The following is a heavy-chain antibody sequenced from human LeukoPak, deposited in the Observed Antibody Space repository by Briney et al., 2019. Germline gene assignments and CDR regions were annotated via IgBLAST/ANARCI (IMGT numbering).Heavy chain of an antibody. CDR1: GFTFSTYP. V-gene: IGHV3-30-3*01. CDR2: ISYDGGIK. D-gene: IGHD4-23*01. J-gene: IGHJ4*02. CDR3: ARDLKTAVVTYDY. Sequence: GGSLRLSCAASGFTFSTYPVHWVRQAPGKGLEWVAVISYDGGIKLYADSAKGRFTIPRDNSKSTLYLQMNSLRAEDTAVYYCARDLKTAVVTYDYWGQGTLVTVSS.